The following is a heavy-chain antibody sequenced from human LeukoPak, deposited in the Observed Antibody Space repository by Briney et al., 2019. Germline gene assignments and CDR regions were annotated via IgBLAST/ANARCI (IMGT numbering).Heavy chain of an antibody. J-gene: IGHJ4*02. V-gene: IGHV3-33*01. CDR1: GFTFSSFG. CDR3: ARSGRYSGHYYLDN. CDR2: IWYDGTNN. Sequence: GGSPRLSCAASGFTFSSFGMYWVRQAPGKGLDWVAVIWYDGTNNYYEDSVKGRFTNSRDNSKNTLFLQMNNLRAEDTAVCYCARSGRYSGHYYLDNWGQGTPVIVSS. D-gene: IGHD1-26*01.